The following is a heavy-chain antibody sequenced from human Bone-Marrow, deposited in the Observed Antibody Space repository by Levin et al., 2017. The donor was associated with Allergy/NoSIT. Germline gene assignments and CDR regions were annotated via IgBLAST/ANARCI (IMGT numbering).Heavy chain of an antibody. CDR1: GFTFSSYG. V-gene: IGHV3-33*01. CDR2: IWYDGSNK. CDR3: AREDIVVVVAAFPQRYFQH. Sequence: GGSLRLSCAASGFTFSSYGMHWVRQAPGKGLEWVAVIWYDGSNKYYADSVKGRFTISRDNSKNTLYLQMNSLRAEDTAVYYCAREDIVVVVAAFPQRYFQHWGQGTLVTVSS. D-gene: IGHD2-15*01. J-gene: IGHJ1*01.